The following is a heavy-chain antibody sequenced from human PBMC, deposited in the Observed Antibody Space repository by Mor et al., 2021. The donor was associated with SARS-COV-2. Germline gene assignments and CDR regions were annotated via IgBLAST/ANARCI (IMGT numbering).Heavy chain of an antibody. D-gene: IGHD6-19*01. V-gene: IGHV3-9*01. J-gene: IGHJ4*02. Sequence: GRFTISRDNAKSSLYLQMSSLRPEDTALYYCAKDRSSALGSYRGHDYWGQGILVTVSS. CDR3: AKDRSSALGSYRGHDY.